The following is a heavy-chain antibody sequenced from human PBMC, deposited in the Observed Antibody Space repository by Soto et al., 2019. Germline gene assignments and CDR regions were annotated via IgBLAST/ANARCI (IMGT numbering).Heavy chain of an antibody. J-gene: IGHJ4*02. D-gene: IGHD3-3*01. CDR2: MNPNSGNT. CDR3: DRGRNLERVRFIERLLYYFDY. Sequence: ASVKVSCKASGYTFTSYDINWVRQATGQGLEWMGWMNPNSGNTGYAQKFQGRVTMTRNTSISTAYMALSSLASEDTAVYYCDRGRNLERVRFIERLLYYFDYCGQQTLLPVSA. CDR1: GYTFTSYD. V-gene: IGHV1-8*01.